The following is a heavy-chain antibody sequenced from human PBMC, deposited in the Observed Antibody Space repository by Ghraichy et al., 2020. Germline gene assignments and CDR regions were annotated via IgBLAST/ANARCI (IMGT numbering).Heavy chain of an antibody. CDR2: IYYSGST. D-gene: IGHD7-27*01. V-gene: IGHV4-59*01. J-gene: IGHJ5*02. Sequence: SETLSLTCTVSGGSIGTYYWSWIRQPPGKGLEWIGHIYYSGSTNYNPSLKSRVTISVDTSKNQFSLKLNSVTAADTAVYYCARDTYGSGDVRWFDPWGQGTLVTVSS. CDR1: GGSIGTYY. CDR3: ARDTYGSGDVRWFDP.